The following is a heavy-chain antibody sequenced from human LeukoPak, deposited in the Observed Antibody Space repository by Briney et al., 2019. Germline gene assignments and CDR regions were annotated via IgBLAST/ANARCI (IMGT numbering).Heavy chain of an antibody. CDR1: GDSISSYY. Sequence: PSETLSLTCTVSGDSISSYYWSWIRQPPGKGLEWIGYIYISGSTSYNPSLKSRVTMSVDTSKNQFSLKLSSVTAADTAVYFCARESSLHYYDNSGYYPYYFDYWGQGTLVTVSS. CDR2: IYISGST. J-gene: IGHJ4*02. CDR3: ARESSLHYYDNSGYYPYYFDY. D-gene: IGHD3-22*01. V-gene: IGHV4-59*12.